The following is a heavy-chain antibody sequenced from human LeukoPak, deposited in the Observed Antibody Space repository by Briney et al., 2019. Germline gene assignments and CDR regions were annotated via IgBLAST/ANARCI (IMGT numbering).Heavy chain of an antibody. CDR1: GGSISSGDYY. D-gene: IGHD2-2*01. V-gene: IGHV4-30-4*08. Sequence: PSETLSLTCTVSGGSISSGDYYWSWIRQPPGKGLEWIGYIYYSGSTYYNPSLKSRVTISVDTSKNQFSLKLSSVTAADTAVYYCARHWTTYQPIEAFDIWGQGTKVTVSS. CDR2: IYYSGST. CDR3: ARHWTTYQPIEAFDI. J-gene: IGHJ3*02.